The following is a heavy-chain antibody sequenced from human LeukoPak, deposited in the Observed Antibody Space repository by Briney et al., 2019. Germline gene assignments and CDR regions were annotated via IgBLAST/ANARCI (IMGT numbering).Heavy chain of an antibody. J-gene: IGHJ4*02. CDR3: ARLAYSGSYYVHFDY. V-gene: IGHV5-51*01. CDR2: IYPGDSDT. CDR1: GYSVTTYW. D-gene: IGHD1-26*01. Sequence: GESLKISCKGSGYSVTTYWIGWVRQMPGKGLEWMGSIYPGDSDTRYSPSFQGQVTISADKSISTAYLQWSSLKASDTAMYYCARLAYSGSYYVHFDYWGQGTLVTVSS.